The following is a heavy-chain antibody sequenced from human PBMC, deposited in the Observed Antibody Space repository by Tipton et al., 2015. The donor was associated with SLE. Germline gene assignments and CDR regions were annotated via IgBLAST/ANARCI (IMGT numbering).Heavy chain of an antibody. V-gene: IGHV4-28*03. Sequence: TLSLTCAVSDDSITSSNWWGWIRQSPGKGLGWIGYMSYGEPTYYNPSLKSRVTFSVDTSRNQFSLRLFSVTAADTAVSYCAKEGDGYNNFGYWGQGTLVTVSS. D-gene: IGHD5-24*01. CDR1: DDSITSSNW. CDR2: MSYGEPT. J-gene: IGHJ4*02. CDR3: AKEGDGYNNFGY.